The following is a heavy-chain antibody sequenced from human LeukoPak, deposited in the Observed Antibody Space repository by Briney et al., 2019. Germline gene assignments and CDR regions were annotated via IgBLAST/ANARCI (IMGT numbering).Heavy chain of an antibody. CDR1: GDTVRSSSYY. V-gene: IGHV4-39*01. CDR2: VHSSGST. D-gene: IGHD5-24*01. J-gene: IGHJ4*02. Sequence: SETLSLTCTVSGDTVRSSSYYWGWIRQPPGKGLEWIGSVHSSGSTHYNLSLKGRVTISVDTSKNQFSLKLSSVTAADTALYYCARKRRDGYNPFDSWGQGTLVTVSS. CDR3: ARKRRDGYNPFDS.